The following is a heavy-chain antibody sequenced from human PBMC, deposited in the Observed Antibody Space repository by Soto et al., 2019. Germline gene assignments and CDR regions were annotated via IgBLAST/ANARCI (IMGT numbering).Heavy chain of an antibody. CDR1: GCTFSSYS. CDR3: ARDSIAFDI. V-gene: IGHV3-48*01. J-gene: IGHJ3*02. Sequence: GGSLRLSCAASGCTFSSYSMNWVRQAPGKGLEWVSYISSSSSTIYYAASVKGRFTISRDNAKNSLYLQMNSLRAEDTAVYYCARDSIAFDIWGQGTMVTVSS. CDR2: ISSSSSTI.